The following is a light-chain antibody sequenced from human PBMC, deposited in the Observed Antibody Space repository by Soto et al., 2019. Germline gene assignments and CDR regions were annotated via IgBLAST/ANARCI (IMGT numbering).Light chain of an antibody. CDR3: QQASSFPPT. V-gene: IGKV1-39*01. J-gene: IGKJ5*01. CDR2: AAS. CDR1: QSISSY. Sequence: DIQMTQSPSSLSASVGDSVTITCRASQSISSYLNWYQQKPGKAPKXLIYAASSLQSGVPSRFSGSGSGTEFTLTISSLQPEDFETYYCQQASSFPPTFGQGTRLEIK.